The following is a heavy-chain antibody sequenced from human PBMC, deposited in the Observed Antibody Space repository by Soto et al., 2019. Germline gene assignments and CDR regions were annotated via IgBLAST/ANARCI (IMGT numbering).Heavy chain of an antibody. V-gene: IGHV3-30*18. Sequence: QVQLVESGGGMVQPGRSLSLSCAASQLTFKNYAMHWVRQAPGKGLEWVAVISDDGHNEYYADSVRGRFTISRDNSKSTVDLHMNSLRVDDTAVYYCAKDLNVKTYVPYGMDVWGQGTTVTVSS. CDR3: AKDLNVKTYVPYGMDV. D-gene: IGHD3-10*02. J-gene: IGHJ6*02. CDR2: ISDDGHNE. CDR1: QLTFKNYA.